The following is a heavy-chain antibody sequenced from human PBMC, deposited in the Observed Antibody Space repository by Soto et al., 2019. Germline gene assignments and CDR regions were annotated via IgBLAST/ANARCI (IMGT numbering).Heavy chain of an antibody. CDR1: GFTFSSYS. Sequence: GGSLRLSCAASGFTFSSYSMNWVRQAPGKGLEWVSYISSSSSTIYYADSVKGRFTISRDNAKNSLYLQMNSLRAEDTAVYYCARDLNYYGSGSYHYYYYMDVWGKGTTVTVSS. V-gene: IGHV3-48*01. CDR3: ARDLNYYGSGSYHYYYYMDV. J-gene: IGHJ6*03. D-gene: IGHD3-10*01. CDR2: ISSSSSTI.